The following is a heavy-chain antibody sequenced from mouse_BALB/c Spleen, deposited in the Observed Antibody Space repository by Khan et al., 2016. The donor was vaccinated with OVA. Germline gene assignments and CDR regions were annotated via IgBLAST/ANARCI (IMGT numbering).Heavy chain of an antibody. Sequence: QLEESGGGLVRPGGSLKLSCAASGFSFSSYSMSWVRQTPEKRLEWVATISSGGSYTYYPDSVKGRFTISRDNAKNTQNLQVNSLRSEDTAMYYWTEHRGYYGSSPDFDYWGEGTTLTVAS. D-gene: IGHD1-1*01. V-gene: IGHV5-6-4*01. CDR3: TEHRGYYGSSPDFDY. CDR1: GFSFSSYS. J-gene: IGHJ2*01. CDR2: ISSGGSYT.